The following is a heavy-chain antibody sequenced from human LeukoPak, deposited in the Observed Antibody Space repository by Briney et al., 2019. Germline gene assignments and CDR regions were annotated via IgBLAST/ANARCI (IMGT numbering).Heavy chain of an antibody. Sequence: GGSLRLSCAASGFTFSSYAMSWVRQAPGKGLEWVSAISGSGGSTYYADSAKGRFTISRDNSKNTLYLQMNSLRAEDTAVYYCAKVAPLVGAMGYYFDYWGQGTLVTVSS. V-gene: IGHV3-23*01. CDR2: ISGSGGST. CDR3: AKVAPLVGAMGYYFDY. D-gene: IGHD1-26*01. J-gene: IGHJ4*02. CDR1: GFTFSSYA.